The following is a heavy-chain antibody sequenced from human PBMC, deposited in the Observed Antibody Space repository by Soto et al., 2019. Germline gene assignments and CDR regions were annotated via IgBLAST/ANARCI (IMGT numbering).Heavy chain of an antibody. J-gene: IGHJ4*02. CDR2: IYHSGST. D-gene: IGHD6-19*01. V-gene: IGHV4-34*01. Sequence: SETLSLTCAVYGGSFSGYYGSWIRQPPGKGLEWIGEIYHSGSTYYNPSLKSRVTISVDRSKNQFSLKLSSVTAADTAVYYCARAGDSSGPVALGYWGQGTLVTVS. CDR1: GGSFSGYY. CDR3: ARAGDSSGPVALGY.